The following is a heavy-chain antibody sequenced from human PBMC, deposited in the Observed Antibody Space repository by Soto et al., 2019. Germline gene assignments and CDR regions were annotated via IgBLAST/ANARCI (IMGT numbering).Heavy chain of an antibody. CDR2: ISSSSSTI. CDR1: GFTFSSYS. CDR3: ARGYYDSSGYYYSSYYFDY. J-gene: IGHJ4*02. Sequence: GGSLRLSCAASGFTFSSYSMNWVRQAPGKGLEWVSYISSSSSTIYYADSVKGRFTISVDTSKNQFSLKLSSVTAADTAVYYCARGYYDSSGYYYSSYYFDYWGQGTLVTVSS. D-gene: IGHD3-22*01. V-gene: IGHV3-48*01.